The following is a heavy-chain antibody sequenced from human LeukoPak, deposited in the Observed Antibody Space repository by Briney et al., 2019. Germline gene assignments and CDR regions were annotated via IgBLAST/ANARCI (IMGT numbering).Heavy chain of an antibody. V-gene: IGHV4-61*02. D-gene: IGHD2-2*03. Sequence: PSETLSLTCTVSGVSISSANYYWSWIRQPAGKGLEWIGRIYTSGSTNYNPSLKSRVTISIDTSKNQFSLKLNSVTAADTAVYYCARLEDGYCSSTSCYADHNWFDPWGQGTLVTVSS. J-gene: IGHJ5*02. CDR3: ARLEDGYCSSTSCYADHNWFDP. CDR2: IYTSGST. CDR1: GVSISSANYY.